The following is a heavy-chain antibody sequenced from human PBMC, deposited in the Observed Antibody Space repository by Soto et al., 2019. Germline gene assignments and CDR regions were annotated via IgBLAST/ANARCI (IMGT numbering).Heavy chain of an antibody. CDR1: GYSFTSYW. CDR2: IDPSDSYT. Sequence: RGESLKISCKGSGYSFTSYWISWVRQMPGKGLEWMGRIDPSDSYTNYSPSFQGHVTISADKSISTAYLQWSSLKASDTAMYYCASFSSTSRLFDYWGQGTLVTVSS. CDR3: ASFSSTSRLFDY. J-gene: IGHJ4*02. D-gene: IGHD2-2*01. V-gene: IGHV5-10-1*01.